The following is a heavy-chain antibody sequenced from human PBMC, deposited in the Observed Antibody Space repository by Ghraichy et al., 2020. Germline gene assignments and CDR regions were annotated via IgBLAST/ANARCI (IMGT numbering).Heavy chain of an antibody. CDR1: DNSFTRNW. J-gene: IGHJ4*02. CDR2: IYLGDSDT. D-gene: IGHD3-22*01. V-gene: IGHV5-51*01. CDR3: ARQKALTHYFYDGSASYYSNFDY. Sequence: GESLNISCKGSDNSFTRNWIGWVRQMPGKGLEWMGIIYLGDSDTRYSPSFQGQVTISADKSIDTAYLQWSSLKSSDTAMYYCARQKALTHYFYDGSASYYSNFDYWGQGTLVTVSS.